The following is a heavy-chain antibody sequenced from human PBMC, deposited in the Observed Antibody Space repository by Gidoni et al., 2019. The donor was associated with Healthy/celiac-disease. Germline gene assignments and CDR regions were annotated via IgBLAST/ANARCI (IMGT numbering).Heavy chain of an antibody. CDR1: GFTFSSYS. CDR3: ARESRGHGHFDY. V-gene: IGHV3-21*01. Sequence: EVQLVESGGGLVKTGGSRRLSCAAAGFTFSSYSMNWVRQAPGQGLEWVSSISSSRSYIYYADSVKGRFTIASDNAKNSLYLQMSSLRAEDTAVYYCARESRGHGHFDYWGQGTLVTVSS. CDR2: ISSSRSYI. D-gene: IGHD3-16*01. J-gene: IGHJ4*02.